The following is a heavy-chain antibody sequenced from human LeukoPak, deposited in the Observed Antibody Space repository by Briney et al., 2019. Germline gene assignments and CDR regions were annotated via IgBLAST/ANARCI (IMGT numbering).Heavy chain of an antibody. CDR1: GDSISSNSW. Sequence: PSGTLSLTCAVSGDSISSNSWWSWVRLPPGKGLEWIREIYHSGSTNYNPSLKSRVTISVDKSKNQFSLKLRSVTAADTAVYYCARGARGTAAAGTGNWFDPWGQGTLVTVSS. J-gene: IGHJ5*02. V-gene: IGHV4-4*02. D-gene: IGHD6-13*01. CDR3: ARGARGTAAAGTGNWFDP. CDR2: IYHSGST.